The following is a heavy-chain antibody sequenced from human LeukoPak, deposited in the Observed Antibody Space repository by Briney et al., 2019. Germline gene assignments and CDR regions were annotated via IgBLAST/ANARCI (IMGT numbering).Heavy chain of an antibody. J-gene: IGHJ4*02. D-gene: IGHD3-22*01. CDR2: ISGSGGST. Sequence: GGSLRLSCAASGFTFSNYVMRWVRQAPGKGLEWVSGISGSGGSTYYADSVKGRFTISRDNSKNTLYLQVSSLRDEDTAVYYCARSFSGYYYFDYWGQGTLVTVAS. CDR1: GFTFSNYV. V-gene: IGHV3-23*01. CDR3: ARSFSGYYYFDY.